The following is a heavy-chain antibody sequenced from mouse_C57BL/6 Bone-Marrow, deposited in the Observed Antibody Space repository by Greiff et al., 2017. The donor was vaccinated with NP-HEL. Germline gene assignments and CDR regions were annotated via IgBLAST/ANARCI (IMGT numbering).Heavy chain of an antibody. CDR1: GFNIQNTY. V-gene: IGHV14-3*01. CDR2: IDPANGNT. CDR3: ARNYGSSYGFAY. J-gene: IGHJ3*01. D-gene: IGHD1-1*01. Sequence: VQLQQSVAELVRPGASVKLSCTASGFNIQNTYMHWVKQRPEQGLEWIGRIDPANGNTKYAPKFPGKATITADTSSNTAYLQLSSLTSEDTAIYDCARNYGSSYGFAYWGQGTLVTVSA.